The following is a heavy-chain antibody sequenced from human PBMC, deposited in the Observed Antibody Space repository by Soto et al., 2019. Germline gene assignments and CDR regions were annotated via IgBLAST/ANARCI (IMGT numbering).Heavy chain of an antibody. Sequence: ASVKVSCKASGYTFTNSYLHWVRQAPGQGLEWLGWINPKSGDTKYVRKFQDSVTMTRDTSISTAYMELSRLRSDDTAVYYCARGYYDSSGNWGYYYGMDVWGQGTTVTVSS. CDR1: GYTFTNSY. CDR3: ARGYYDSSGNWGYYYGMDV. J-gene: IGHJ6*02. V-gene: IGHV1-2*04. CDR2: INPKSGDT. D-gene: IGHD3-22*01.